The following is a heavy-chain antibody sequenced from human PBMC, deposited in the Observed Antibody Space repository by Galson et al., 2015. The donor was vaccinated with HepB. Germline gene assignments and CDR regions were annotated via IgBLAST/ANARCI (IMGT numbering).Heavy chain of an antibody. CDR1: GFTFSSYA. Sequence: SLRLSCAASGFTFSSYAMHWVRQAPGRGLEWVAVISYDGSNKNYADSVKGRFTISRDNSKNTLYLQMNGLRAEDTAVYYCASDLVIVVVPAAIGYWGQGTLVTVSS. J-gene: IGHJ4*02. D-gene: IGHD2-2*01. V-gene: IGHV3-30-3*01. CDR3: ASDLVIVVVPAAIGY. CDR2: ISYDGSNK.